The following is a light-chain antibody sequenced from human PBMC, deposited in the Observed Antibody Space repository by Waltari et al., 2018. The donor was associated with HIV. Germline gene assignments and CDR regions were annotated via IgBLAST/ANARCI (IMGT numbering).Light chain of an antibody. V-gene: IGLV4-69*01. CDR2: LNSDGSH. CDR1: SGHSRYA. J-gene: IGLJ3*02. CDR3: QTWGTGIRV. Sequence: QLVLTQSPSASASLGASVKLTCTLSSGHSRYAIAWHQQQPEKGPRYLMKLNSDGSHSKGDGIPDCFSGSSSGAERYLTRSSLQSEDEADYYVQTWGTGIRVFGGGTKLTVL.